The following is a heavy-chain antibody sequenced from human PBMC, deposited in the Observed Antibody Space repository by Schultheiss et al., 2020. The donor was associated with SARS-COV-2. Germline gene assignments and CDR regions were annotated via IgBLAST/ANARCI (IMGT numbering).Heavy chain of an antibody. Sequence: ASVKVSCKASGYTFTGYYMHWVRQAPGQGLEWMGWINPNSGGTNYAQKFQGWVTMTTDTSTSTAYLELRSLRSDDTALYYCAREMLTMTVGCMDVWGQGTTVTVSS. CDR1: GYTFTGYY. CDR2: INPNSGGT. V-gene: IGHV1-2*04. J-gene: IGHJ6*02. CDR3: AREMLTMTVGCMDV. D-gene: IGHD3-22*01.